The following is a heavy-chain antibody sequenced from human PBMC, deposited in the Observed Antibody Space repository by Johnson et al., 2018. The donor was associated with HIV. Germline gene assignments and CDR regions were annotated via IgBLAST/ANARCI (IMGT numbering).Heavy chain of an antibody. CDR1: GFTFDDYA. Sequence: QLVESGGGLVQPGRSLRLSCAASGFTFDDYAMHWVRQAPGKGLEWVSGISWNSGSIGYADSVRGRFTISRDNAKNSLYLQMNSLRVGDTAVYYCAKEGSRGTVTQAPDAFDIWGQGTVVTVSS. V-gene: IGHV3-9*01. D-gene: IGHD4-17*01. J-gene: IGHJ3*02. CDR2: ISWNSGSI. CDR3: AKEGSRGTVTQAPDAFDI.